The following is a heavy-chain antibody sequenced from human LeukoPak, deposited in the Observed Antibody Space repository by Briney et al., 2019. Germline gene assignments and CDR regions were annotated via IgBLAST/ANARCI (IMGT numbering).Heavy chain of an antibody. V-gene: IGHV3-23*01. Sequence: WGSLRLSCAASGFTFSSYAMSWVRQAPGKGLEWVSSISGAGTGTYYADSVKGRFTISRDNSKNMLYLQMNSLRAEDTAVYYCAKDARITMIVVVRGARPYYFDYWGQGTLVTVSS. D-gene: IGHD3-22*01. J-gene: IGHJ4*02. CDR1: GFTFSSYA. CDR2: ISGAGTGT. CDR3: AKDARITMIVVVRGARPYYFDY.